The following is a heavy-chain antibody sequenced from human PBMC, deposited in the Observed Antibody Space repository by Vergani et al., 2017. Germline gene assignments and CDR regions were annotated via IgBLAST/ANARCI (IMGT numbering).Heavy chain of an antibody. CDR1: GFTVSSNY. CDR2: IYYSGST. D-gene: IGHD5-24*01. J-gene: IGHJ5*02. CDR3: ATMAQRKVDP. Sequence: VQLVESGGGLVQPGGSLRLSCAASGFTVSSNYMSWVRQAPGKGLEWIGYIYYSGSTYYNPSLKSRVTISVDTSKNQFSLKLSSVTAADTAVYYCATMAQRKVDPWGQGTLVTVSS. V-gene: IGHV4-59*06.